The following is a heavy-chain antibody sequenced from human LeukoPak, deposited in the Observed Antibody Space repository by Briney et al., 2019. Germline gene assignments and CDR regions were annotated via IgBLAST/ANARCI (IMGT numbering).Heavy chain of an antibody. D-gene: IGHD3-22*01. CDR3: ARRTNYYDSSGKPFQH. Sequence: TSETLSLTCAVYGGSFSGYYWSWIRQPPGKGLEWIGEINHSGSTNYNPSLKSRVTISVDTSKNQFSLKLSSVTAAETAVYYCARRTNYYDSSGKPFQHWGQGTLVTVSS. CDR1: GGSFSGYY. V-gene: IGHV4-34*01. J-gene: IGHJ1*01. CDR2: INHSGST.